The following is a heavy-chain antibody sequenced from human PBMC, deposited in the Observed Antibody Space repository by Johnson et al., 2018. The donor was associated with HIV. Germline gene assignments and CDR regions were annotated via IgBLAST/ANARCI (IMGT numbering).Heavy chain of an antibody. CDR3: ARDFDSSGYLDAFDI. Sequence: VQLVESGGAVVQPGGSLRLSCAASGFPFDDYAMHWVRQAPGNGLEWVSLIRWDGAITSYVDSVRGRFTISRDNAKNSLYLQMNSLRAEDTAVYYCARDFDSSGYLDAFDIWGQGTMVTVSS. J-gene: IGHJ3*02. D-gene: IGHD3-22*01. CDR2: IRWDGAIT. CDR1: GFPFDDYA. V-gene: IGHV3-43D*03.